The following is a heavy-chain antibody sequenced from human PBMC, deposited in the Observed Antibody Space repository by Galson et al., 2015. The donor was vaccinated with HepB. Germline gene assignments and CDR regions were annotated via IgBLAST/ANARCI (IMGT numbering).Heavy chain of an antibody. CDR2: ISGSGGST. Sequence: SLRLSCAASGFTFSSYAMSWVRQAPGKGLEWVSAISGSGGSTYYADSVKGRFTISRDNSKNTLYLQMNSLRAEDTAVYYCAKDSEGGIVVPAAMWAPFDYWGQGTLVTVSS. D-gene: IGHD2-2*01. CDR1: GFTFSSYA. V-gene: IGHV3-23*01. J-gene: IGHJ4*02. CDR3: AKDSEGGIVVPAAMWAPFDY.